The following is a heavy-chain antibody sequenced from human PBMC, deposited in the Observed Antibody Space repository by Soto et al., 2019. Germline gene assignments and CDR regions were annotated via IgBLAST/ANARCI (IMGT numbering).Heavy chain of an antibody. D-gene: IGHD2-2*01. Sequence: QVQLVESGGGVVQPGRSLRLSCAASGFTFSSYAMHWVRQAPGKGLEWVAVISYDGSNKYYADFVKGRFTITRDNSKNTLYLQMNSLRAEDTAVYYCARDCGYCSRTSCYRAPDYWRQGALVTVS. V-gene: IGHV3-30-3*01. CDR3: ARDCGYCSRTSCYRAPDY. CDR1: GFTFSSYA. CDR2: ISYDGSNK. J-gene: IGHJ4*02.